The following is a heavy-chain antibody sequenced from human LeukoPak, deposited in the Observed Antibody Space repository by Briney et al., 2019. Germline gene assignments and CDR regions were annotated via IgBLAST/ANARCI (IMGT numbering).Heavy chain of an antibody. J-gene: IGHJ3*02. V-gene: IGHV1-24*01. CDR1: GYTLTELS. CDR2: FDPEDGET. D-gene: IGHD4-17*01. Sequence: ASVTVSCTVSGYTLTELSMHWVRQAPGKGLEWMGGFDPEDGETIYAQKFQGRVTMTEDTSTDTAYMELSSLRSEDTAVYYCATVTTVSRGMAFDIWGQGTMVTVSS. CDR3: ATVTTVSRGMAFDI.